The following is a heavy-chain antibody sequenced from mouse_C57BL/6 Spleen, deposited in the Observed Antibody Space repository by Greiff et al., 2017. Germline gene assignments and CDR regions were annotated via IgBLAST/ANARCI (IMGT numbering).Heavy chain of an antibody. J-gene: IGHJ4*01. V-gene: IGHV2-2*01. D-gene: IGHD2-5*01. CDR2: IWRGGST. CDR1: GFSLTSYG. Sequence: VKLVESGPGLVQPSQSLSITCTVSGFSLTSYGVHWVRQSPGKGLEWLGVIWRGGSTNYNAAFISRLSISKDNSKSQVFFKMNSLQADDTAIYYCARGVTSYYAMVYWGQGTSVTVSS. CDR3: ARGVTSYYAMVY.